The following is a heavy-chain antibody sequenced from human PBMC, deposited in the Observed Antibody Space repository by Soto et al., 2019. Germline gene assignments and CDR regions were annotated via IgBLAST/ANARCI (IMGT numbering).Heavy chain of an antibody. CDR2: IYYSGST. CDR3: ARQYYYDSRRFDP. Sequence: SETLSLTCTVSGGSISSSSHYWGWIRQPPGKGLEWIGSIYYSGSTYYNPSLKSRVTISVDTSKNQFSLKLSSVTAADTAVYYCARQYYYDSRRFDPWGQGTLVTVSS. D-gene: IGHD3-22*01. J-gene: IGHJ5*02. V-gene: IGHV4-39*01. CDR1: GGSISSSSHY.